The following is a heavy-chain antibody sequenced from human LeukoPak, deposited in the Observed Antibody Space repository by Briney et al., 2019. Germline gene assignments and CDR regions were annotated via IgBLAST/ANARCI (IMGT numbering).Heavy chain of an antibody. J-gene: IGHJ5*02. CDR3: VRGPYGSGISNWFDP. D-gene: IGHD3-10*01. CDR2: IYHSGST. Sequence: KASETLSLTCTVSGYSISSGYYWGWIRQPPGKGLEWIGSIYHSGSTYYNPSLKSRVTISVDTSKNQFSLKLSSVTAADTAVYYCVRGPYGSGISNWFDPWGQGTLVIVSS. CDR1: GYSISSGYY. V-gene: IGHV4-38-2*02.